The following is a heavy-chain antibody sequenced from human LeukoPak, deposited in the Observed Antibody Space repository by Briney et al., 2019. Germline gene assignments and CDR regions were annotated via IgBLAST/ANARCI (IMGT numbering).Heavy chain of an antibody. CDR2: IYYSGST. D-gene: IGHD5-12*01. Sequence: SETLSLTCTVSGGSISSYYWSWIRQPPGKGLEWIGYIYYSGSTNYNPSLKSRVTISVDTSKNQFSLKPSSVTAADTAVYYCARLRGYSGYEVVDYWGQGTLVTVSS. V-gene: IGHV4-59*08. CDR3: ARLRGYSGYEVVDY. J-gene: IGHJ4*02. CDR1: GGSISSYY.